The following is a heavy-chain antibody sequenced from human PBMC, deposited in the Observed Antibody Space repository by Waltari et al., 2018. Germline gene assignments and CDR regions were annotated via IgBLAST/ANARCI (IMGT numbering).Heavy chain of an antibody. J-gene: IGHJ3*02. CDR1: GGTFSSYA. V-gene: IGHV1-69*04. CDR2: IIPILGIA. CDR3: ARERDNWNYGAFDI. D-gene: IGHD1-7*01. Sequence: QVQLVQSGAEVKKPGSSVKVSCKASGGTFSSYAISWVRQAPGQGLEWMGGIIPILGIANDAQKFQGRVTITADESTSTAYMELSSLRSEDTAVYYCARERDNWNYGAFDIWGQGTMVTVSS.